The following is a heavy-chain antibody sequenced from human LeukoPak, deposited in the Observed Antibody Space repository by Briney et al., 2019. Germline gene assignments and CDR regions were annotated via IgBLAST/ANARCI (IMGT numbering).Heavy chain of an antibody. Sequence: TSETLSLTCTVSGGSISSGDYYWSWIRQPPGKGLEWIGYIYYSGSTYYNPSLKSRVTISVDTSKNQFSLKLSSVTAADTVVYYCARGPYYYDSSAPPLDYWGQGTLVTVSS. J-gene: IGHJ4*02. D-gene: IGHD3-22*01. CDR2: IYYSGST. CDR3: ARGPYYYDSSAPPLDY. CDR1: GGSISSGDYY. V-gene: IGHV4-30-4*01.